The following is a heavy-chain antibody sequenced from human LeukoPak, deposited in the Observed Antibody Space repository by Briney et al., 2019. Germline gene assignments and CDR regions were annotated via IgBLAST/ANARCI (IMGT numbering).Heavy chain of an antibody. D-gene: IGHD3-10*01. CDR1: GFTFNNYA. CDR3: AKEYGSGSYSDFDY. V-gene: IGHV3-23*01. J-gene: IGHJ4*02. CDR2: ISGSGGSE. Sequence: TGGSLRLSCADSGFTFNNYAMSWVRQAPGKGLEWVSTISGSGGSEYSADSVKGRLTIFRDNPKNTLYLQMNSLRAEDTAVYYCAKEYGSGSYSDFDYWGQGTLVTVSS.